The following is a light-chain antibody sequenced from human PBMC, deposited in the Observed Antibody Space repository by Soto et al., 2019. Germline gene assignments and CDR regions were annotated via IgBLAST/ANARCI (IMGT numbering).Light chain of an antibody. J-gene: IGKJ4*01. CDR3: EQDGSSLT. CDR1: RDVSSSY. Sequence: EIVLTQSPGTLSLSPGERATLSCRASRDVSSSYLAWYQQKPGQAPRLFIYGASGRATGIPARFSGSGSETDGTLTISKLEPKNFAGYYCEQDGSSLTFCGWTKVDIK. V-gene: IGKV3-20*01. CDR2: GAS.